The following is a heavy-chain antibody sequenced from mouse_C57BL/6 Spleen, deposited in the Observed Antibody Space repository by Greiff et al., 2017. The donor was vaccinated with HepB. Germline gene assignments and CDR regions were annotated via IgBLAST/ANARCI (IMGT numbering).Heavy chain of an antibody. CDR3: ARRGWDGAMDY. Sequence: QVQLKQPGAELVRPGTSVKLSCKASGYTFTSYWMHWVKQRPGQGLEWIGVIDPSDSYTNYNQKFKGKATLTVDTSSSTAYMQRSSLTSEDSAVYYFARRGWDGAMDYWGQGTSVTVSS. CDR1: GYTFTSYW. D-gene: IGHD1-1*02. V-gene: IGHV1-59*01. J-gene: IGHJ4*01. CDR2: IDPSDSYT.